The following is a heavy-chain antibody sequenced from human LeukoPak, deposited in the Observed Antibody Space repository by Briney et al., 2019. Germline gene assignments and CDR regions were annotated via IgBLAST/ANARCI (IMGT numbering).Heavy chain of an antibody. V-gene: IGHV4-28*03. CDR1: GDSISSSNW. CDR3: ARDPAPNYYDNRGYYLDY. CDR2: IYCSGST. D-gene: IGHD3-22*01. Sequence: SETLSLTCGVSGDSISSSNWWTWIRQPQGKGLEWIGNIYCSGSTSYKSSLKSRVTMSLDTSKNQFSLKLSSVTAADTAVYYCARDPAPNYYDNRGYYLDYWGQGILVTVSS. J-gene: IGHJ4*02.